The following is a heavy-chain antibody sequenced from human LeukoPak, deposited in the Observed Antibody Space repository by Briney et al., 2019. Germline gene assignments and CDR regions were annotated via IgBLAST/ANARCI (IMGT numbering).Heavy chain of an antibody. Sequence: SETLSLTSSVSGDSISSTTYYWGWIRQPPGKGLEWIGSMSYIGSTYYNPSLKSRVTISVHMSKNHFSLKLSSVTAADTAVYYCARHRRHYDILTGYYAGHFDMWGQGTMVTVSS. D-gene: IGHD3-9*01. V-gene: IGHV4-39*01. CDR3: ARHRRHYDILTGYYAGHFDM. J-gene: IGHJ3*02. CDR1: GDSISSTTYY. CDR2: MSYIGST.